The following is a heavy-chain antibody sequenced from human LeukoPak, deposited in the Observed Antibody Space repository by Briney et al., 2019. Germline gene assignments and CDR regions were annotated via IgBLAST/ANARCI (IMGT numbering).Heavy chain of an antibody. CDR2: ISNDGGGT. CDR3: ARPLRPYYYDSSGLLGY. V-gene: IGHV3-23*01. CDR1: GFIFNDYG. J-gene: IGHJ4*02. Sequence: TGGSLRLSCTASGFIFNDYGLIWVRQAPGKGLEWVSAISNDGGGTNYADFVKGRFTISRDNSKNTLFLQMNSLRAEDTAVYYCARPLRPYYYDSSGLLGYWGQGTLVTVSS. D-gene: IGHD3-22*01.